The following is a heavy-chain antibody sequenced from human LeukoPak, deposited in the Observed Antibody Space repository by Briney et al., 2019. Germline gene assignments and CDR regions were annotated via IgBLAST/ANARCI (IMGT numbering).Heavy chain of an antibody. J-gene: IGHJ4*02. V-gene: IGHV1-24*01. CDR1: GYTLTELS. CDR3: ATVPYSGYDFLFGGGIYYFDY. Sequence: ASVKVSCKVSGYTLTELSMHWVRQAPGEGLEWMGGFDPEDGETIYAQKFQGRVTMTEDTSTDTAYMELSSLRSEDTAVYYCATVPYSGYDFLFGGGIYYFDYWGQGTLVTVSS. CDR2: FDPEDGET. D-gene: IGHD5-12*01.